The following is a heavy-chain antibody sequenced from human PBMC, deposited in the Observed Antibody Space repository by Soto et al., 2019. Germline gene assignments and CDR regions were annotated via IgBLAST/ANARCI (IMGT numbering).Heavy chain of an antibody. V-gene: IGHV4-34*01. Sequence: PETLCVTCGGYGGSFSGCYWSWIRQPPGNGLEWIGEINHSGSTNYNPSLKSRVTISVDTSKNQFSLKLSSVTAADTAVYYCARVRSGWYYYYYGIEVWGQAPTVT. CDR3: ARVRSGWYYYYYGIEV. CDR2: INHSGST. J-gene: IGHJ6*02. D-gene: IGHD6-19*01. CDR1: GGSFSGCY.